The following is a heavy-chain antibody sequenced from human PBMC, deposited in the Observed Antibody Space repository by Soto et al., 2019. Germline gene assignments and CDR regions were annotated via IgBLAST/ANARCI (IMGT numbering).Heavy chain of an antibody. V-gene: IGHV1-69*01. D-gene: IGHD6-13*01. Sequence: QVQLVQSGAEVKKPGSSVKVSCKASGGTFSSYAISWVRQAPGQGLEWMGGIIPIFGTANYAQKFQGRVTITADEYTSTAYMELSSLRSEDTAVYYCARDEAAAALSAEYFQHWGQGTLVTVSS. CDR1: GGTFSSYA. J-gene: IGHJ1*01. CDR2: IIPIFGTA. CDR3: ARDEAAAALSAEYFQH.